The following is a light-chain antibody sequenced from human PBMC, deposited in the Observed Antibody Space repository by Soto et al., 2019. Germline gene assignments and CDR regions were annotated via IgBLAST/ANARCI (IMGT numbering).Light chain of an antibody. CDR1: SIDVGTYDD. J-gene: IGLJ1*01. V-gene: IGLV2-14*01. Sequence: QSVLTQPASVSASPGQSITISCTGTSIDVGTYDDVSWYRQHPGKGPKLLIYEVTNRPSGVSNRFSGSKSGNTASLTISGLQAEDEADYYCSSYTISSTYVFGSGTKLTVL. CDR2: EVT. CDR3: SSYTISSTYV.